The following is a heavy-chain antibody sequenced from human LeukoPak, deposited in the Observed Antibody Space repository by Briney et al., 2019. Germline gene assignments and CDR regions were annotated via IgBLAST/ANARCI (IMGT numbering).Heavy chain of an antibody. CDR2: ISYDGSNK. Sequence: GGSLRLSCAASGFTFSSYAMLWVRQAPGKGLEWVAVISYDGSNKYYADSVKGRFTISRDNSKNTLYLQMNSLRAEDTAVYYCARDSRITGTTDTFDYWGQGTLVTVSS. D-gene: IGHD1-20*01. CDR3: ARDSRITGTTDTFDY. J-gene: IGHJ4*02. CDR1: GFTFSSYA. V-gene: IGHV3-30*01.